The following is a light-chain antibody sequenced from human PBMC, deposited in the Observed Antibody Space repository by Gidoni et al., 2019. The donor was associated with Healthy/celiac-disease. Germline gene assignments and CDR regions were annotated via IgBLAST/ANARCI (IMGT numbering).Light chain of an antibody. CDR2: SNN. CDR3: AAWDDSLDGPSWV. Sequence: QSLLTQPPSASGTPGQRVTISCSGSSSNIGSNTVNWYQQRPGTAPKLLIYSNNQRPSGVPDRFSGSKSGTSASLAISGLQSEDEADDYCAAWDDSLDGPSWVFGGGTKLTVL. V-gene: IGLV1-44*01. CDR1: SSNIGSNT. J-gene: IGLJ3*02.